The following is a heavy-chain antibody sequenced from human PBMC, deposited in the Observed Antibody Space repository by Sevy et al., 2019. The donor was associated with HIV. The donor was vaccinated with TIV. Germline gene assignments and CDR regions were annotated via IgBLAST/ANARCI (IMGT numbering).Heavy chain of an antibody. V-gene: IGHV3-53*01. CDR1: GFTVSSNY. CDR2: IYSGGST. CDR3: ARGILPAGAFDI. Sequence: GGSLRLSCAASGFTVSSNYMSWVRQAPGKGLEWVSVIYSGGSTCYADSVKGVFTISRDNSKNTMYLQMNSLRAEDTAVYYCARGILPAGAFDIWGQGTMVTVSS. J-gene: IGHJ3*02. D-gene: IGHD2-2*01.